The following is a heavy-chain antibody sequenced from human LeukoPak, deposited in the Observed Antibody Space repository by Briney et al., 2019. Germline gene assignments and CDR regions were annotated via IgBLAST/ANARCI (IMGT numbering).Heavy chain of an antibody. Sequence: AGGSLRLSCEASGFTFSNYDMHWVRQGPGKGLEWLAVISYDGSKKDYADSVKGRFTISRDDSENTLYLQMNSLRAEDTAVYYCAKDNLIVGATGGFDYWGQGTLVTVSS. CDR1: GFTFSNYD. D-gene: IGHD1-26*01. CDR2: ISYDGSKK. V-gene: IGHV3-30*18. CDR3: AKDNLIVGATGGFDY. J-gene: IGHJ4*02.